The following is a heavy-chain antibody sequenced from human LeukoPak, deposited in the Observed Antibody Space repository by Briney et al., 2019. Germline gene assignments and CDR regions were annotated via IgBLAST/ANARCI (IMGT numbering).Heavy chain of an antibody. CDR2: IYPGDSDT. CDR3: ARGTTVDEDDAFDI. V-gene: IGHV5-51*01. CDR1: GYSFSSYW. Sequence: GESLKISCRGFGYSFSSYWIGWVRQMPGQGLEWMGIIYPGDSDTRYSPSFQGQVTISADKSISTAYLQWSSLKASDTAMYYCARGTTVDEDDAFDIWGQGTMVTVSS. D-gene: IGHD4-23*01. J-gene: IGHJ3*02.